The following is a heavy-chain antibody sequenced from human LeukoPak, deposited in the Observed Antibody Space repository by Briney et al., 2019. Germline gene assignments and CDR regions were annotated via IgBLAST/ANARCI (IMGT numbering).Heavy chain of an antibody. J-gene: IGHJ4*02. CDR3: ARADDGANSWVNY. D-gene: IGHD4-23*01. CDR2: INSVGSGT. CDR1: GFTFSSYW. V-gene: IGHV3-74*01. Sequence: GGSLRLSCAASGFTFSSYWMHWVRQAPGKGLVWISRINSVGSGTSYADSVKGRFTISRDNAKNTLYLQMNSLRAEDTAVYYCARADDGANSWVNYWGQGTLVTVSS.